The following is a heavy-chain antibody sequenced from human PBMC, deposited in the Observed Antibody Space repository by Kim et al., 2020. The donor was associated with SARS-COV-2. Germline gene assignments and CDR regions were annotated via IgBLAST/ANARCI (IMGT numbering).Heavy chain of an antibody. D-gene: IGHD2-2*02. J-gene: IGHJ4*02. V-gene: IGHV3-21*01. CDR2: ISSSSSYI. Sequence: GGSLRLSCAASGFTFSSYSMHWVRQAPGKGLEWVSSISSSSSYIYYADSVKGRFTISRDNAKNSLYLQMNSLRAEDTAVYYCAREAGDSVVVHAAIIDWGQGTLVTVSS. CDR1: GFTFSSYS. CDR3: AREAGDSVVVHAAIID.